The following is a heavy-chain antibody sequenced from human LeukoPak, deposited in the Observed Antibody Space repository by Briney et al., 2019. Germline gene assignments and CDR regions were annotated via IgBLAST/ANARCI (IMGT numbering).Heavy chain of an antibody. D-gene: IGHD5-24*01. CDR1: GGSISSGGYY. J-gene: IGHJ4*02. CDR3: ARVKSVMDTTSGFDY. V-gene: IGHV4-30-2*01. CDR2: IYHSGST. Sequence: PSETLSLTCTVSGGSISSGGYYWSWIRQPPGKGLEWIGYIYHSGSTHYNPSLKSRVTISVDRSKNQFSLKLSSVTAADTAVYYCARVKSVMDTTSGFDYWGQGTLVTVSS.